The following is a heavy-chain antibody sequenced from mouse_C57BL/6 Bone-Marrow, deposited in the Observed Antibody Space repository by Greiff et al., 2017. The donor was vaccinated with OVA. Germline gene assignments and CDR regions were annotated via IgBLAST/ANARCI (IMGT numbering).Heavy chain of an antibody. CDR3: ARHPYRNWMDY. J-gene: IGHJ4*01. CDR2: ISNGGGSP. V-gene: IGHV5-12*01. Sequence: EVQGVESGGGLVQPGGSLKLSCAASGFTFSDYYMYWVRQTPEKRLEWVAYISNGGGSPYYPDTVKGRFTISRDNAKNTLYLQMSRLKSEYTAMYYCARHPYRNWMDYWGQGTSVTVSS. CDR1: GFTFSDYY. D-gene: IGHD2-1*01.